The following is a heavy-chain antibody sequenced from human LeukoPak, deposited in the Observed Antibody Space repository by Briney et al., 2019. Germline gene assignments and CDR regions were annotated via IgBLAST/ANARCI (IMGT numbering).Heavy chain of an antibody. CDR2: ISWNSGSI. CDR3: AKATIFGVVIGDAFDI. CDR1: GFTFDDYA. J-gene: IGHJ3*02. V-gene: IGHV3-9*03. D-gene: IGHD3-3*01. Sequence: GRSLRLSRAASGFTFDDYAMHWVRQAPGKGLEGVSGISWNSGSIGYADSVKGRFTISRDNAKNSLYLQMNSLRAEDMALYYCAKATIFGVVIGDAFDIWGQGTMVTVSS.